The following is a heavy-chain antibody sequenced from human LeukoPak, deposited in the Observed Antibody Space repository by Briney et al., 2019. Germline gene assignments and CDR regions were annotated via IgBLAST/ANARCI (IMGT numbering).Heavy chain of an antibody. CDR3: ARAFYCSSTSCYGGNDY. J-gene: IGHJ4*02. CDR1: GYTFTSYA. Sequence: ASVRVSCKASGYTFTSYAMHWVRQAPGQRLEWMGWINAGNGNTKYSQKFQGRVTITRDTSASTAYMELSSQRSEDTAVYYCARAFYCSSTSCYGGNDYWGQGTLVTVSS. D-gene: IGHD2-2*01. V-gene: IGHV1-3*01. CDR2: INAGNGNT.